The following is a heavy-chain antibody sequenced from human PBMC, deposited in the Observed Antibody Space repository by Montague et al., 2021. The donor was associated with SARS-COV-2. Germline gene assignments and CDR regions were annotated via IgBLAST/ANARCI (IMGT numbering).Heavy chain of an antibody. CDR1: GFTFSDYW. V-gene: IGHV3-7*03. Sequence: SLRLSCAASGFTFSDYWMNWVRQAPGKGLEWVANIVEDGSERYDVDSVKGRFTISRDNAKNSLDLQMDSLRDEDTAVYYCARSRSGRYHSYNALDVGGQGTTVIVSS. D-gene: IGHD6-19*01. CDR2: IVEDGSER. CDR3: ARSRSGRYHSYNALDV. J-gene: IGHJ6*02.